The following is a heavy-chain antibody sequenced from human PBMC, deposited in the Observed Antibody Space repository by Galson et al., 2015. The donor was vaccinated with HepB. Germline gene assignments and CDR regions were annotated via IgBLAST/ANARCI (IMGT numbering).Heavy chain of an antibody. CDR2: TYYRFRWYN. J-gene: IGHJ6*02. V-gene: IGHV6-1*01. CDR1: GDSVSSNSAA. D-gene: IGHD5-12*01. Sequence: CAISGDSVSSNSAAWNWIRRSPSRGLEWLGRTYYRFRWYNDYAVSVKSRITINPDTSKNQFSLQLNSVTPEDTAVYYCARAAVATTNNYYCYGMDVWGQGTTVTVSS. CDR3: ARAAVATTNNYYCYGMDV.